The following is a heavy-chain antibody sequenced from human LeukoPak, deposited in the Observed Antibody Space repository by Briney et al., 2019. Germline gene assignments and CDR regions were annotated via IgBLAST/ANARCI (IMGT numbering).Heavy chain of an antibody. CDR2: ISAYNGNT. Sequence: ASVKVFCKASGYTFTSYGISGVRQAPGQGLEWTGWISAYNGNTNYAQKLQGRHTKTTDTSTSTACMEQRSLRSDDTAVYCCAMDKRGEGTPFDYWGQGTLVTDSS. V-gene: IGHV1-18*01. CDR3: AMDKRGEGTPFDY. CDR1: GYTFTSYG. J-gene: IGHJ4*02. D-gene: IGHD1-1*01.